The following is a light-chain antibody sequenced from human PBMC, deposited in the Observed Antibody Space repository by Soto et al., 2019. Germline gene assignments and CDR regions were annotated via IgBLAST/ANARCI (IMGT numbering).Light chain of an antibody. V-gene: IGKV3-20*01. CDR3: QQYESLPIT. CDR2: GAS. CDR1: ETLSSNS. Sequence: EIVLTQSPGTLSLSPGERATLSCRASETLSSNSLAWYQQRPGQTPRVLVYGASNRATGIPDNFSGSGSGTDFTLTISSLEPEDFAVYYCQQYESLPITFGGGTKVDI. J-gene: IGKJ4*01.